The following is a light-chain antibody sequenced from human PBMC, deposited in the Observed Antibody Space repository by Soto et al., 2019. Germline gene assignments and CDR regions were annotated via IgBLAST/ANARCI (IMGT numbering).Light chain of an antibody. Sequence: EIVLTQSPGTLSLSPGERATLSCRASQSVSNNYLAWYQQKPGQAPRLLIYGASYRATGIPDRFSGIGPGTDFTLTISRLEPEDFAVYYCQQYGRSPYTFGQGTKVAIK. V-gene: IGKV3-20*01. J-gene: IGKJ2*01. CDR1: QSVSNNY. CDR3: QQYGRSPYT. CDR2: GAS.